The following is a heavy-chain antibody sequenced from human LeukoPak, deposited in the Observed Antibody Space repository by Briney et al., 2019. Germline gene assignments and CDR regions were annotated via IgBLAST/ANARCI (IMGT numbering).Heavy chain of an antibody. CDR1: GFTFSSYA. J-gene: IGHJ3*02. CDR3: AKLKTAYDAFDI. D-gene: IGHD2-21*02. CDR2: ISYDGSNK. Sequence: PGGSLRLSCAASGFTFSSYAMHWVRQAPGKGLEWVAVISYDGSNKYYADSVKGRFTISRDNSKNTLYLQMNSLRAEDTAVYYCAKLKTAYDAFDIWGQGTMVTVSS. V-gene: IGHV3-30*04.